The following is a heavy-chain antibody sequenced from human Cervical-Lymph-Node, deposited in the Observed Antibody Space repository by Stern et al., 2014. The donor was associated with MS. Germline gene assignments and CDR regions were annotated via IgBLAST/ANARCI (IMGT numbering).Heavy chain of an antibody. CDR1: GGTFSSYA. J-gene: IGHJ6*02. CDR2: IIPIFGTA. V-gene: IGHV1-69*01. CDR3: ARGELKEGLVRGMDV. D-gene: IGHD1-26*01. Sequence: AQLGESGAEVKKPGSSVKVSCKASGGTFSSYAISWEPQAPGQGLEWRGGIIPIFGTANYAQKFQGRVTITADESTSTAYMELSSLRSEDTAVYYCARGELKEGLVRGMDVWGQGTTVTVSS.